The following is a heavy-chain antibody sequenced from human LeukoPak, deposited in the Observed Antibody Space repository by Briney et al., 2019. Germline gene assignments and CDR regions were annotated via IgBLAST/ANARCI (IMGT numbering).Heavy chain of an antibody. J-gene: IGHJ4*02. V-gene: IGHV3-23*01. CDR2: ISIGGDT. Sequence: QSGGSLRLSCAASGFTFSNYPMAWVRQAPGKGLQWVSAISIGGDTYYADSVKGRFTVSRDNSKNTLYLQMNSLRAEDTAVYYCARAAGYSYGPFDYWGQGTLVTVSS. CDR1: GFTFSNYP. D-gene: IGHD5-18*01. CDR3: ARAAGYSYGPFDY.